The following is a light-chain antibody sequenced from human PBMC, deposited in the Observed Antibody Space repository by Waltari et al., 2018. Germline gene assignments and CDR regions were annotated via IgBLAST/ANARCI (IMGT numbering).Light chain of an antibody. Sequence: EIVLTPSPATRSLSPGERVTLSCRASQSVSSYLAWYQQKPGQAPRLLIYDASNRATGIPARFSGSGSGTDFTLTISSLEPEDFAVYYCQQRSNWPPSLTFGGGTKVEIK. V-gene: IGKV3-11*01. J-gene: IGKJ4*01. CDR1: QSVSSY. CDR3: QQRSNWPPSLT. CDR2: DAS.